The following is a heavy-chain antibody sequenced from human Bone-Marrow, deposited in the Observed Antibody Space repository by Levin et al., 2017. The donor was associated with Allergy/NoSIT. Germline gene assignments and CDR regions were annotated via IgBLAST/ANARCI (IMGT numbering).Heavy chain of an antibody. J-gene: IGHJ4*02. CDR3: ARGRIVRGVFKNFYFDS. CDR1: GESFSDYY. Sequence: SETLSLTCAVYGESFSDYYWNWIRQSPGKGLEWIGEIKHSGTTNYKSSFESRVTISADTSKNQISLHLRSVTAADTAVYFCARGRIVRGVFKNFYFDSWGQGTLVTVSS. CDR2: IKHSGTT. V-gene: IGHV4-34*01. D-gene: IGHD3-10*02.